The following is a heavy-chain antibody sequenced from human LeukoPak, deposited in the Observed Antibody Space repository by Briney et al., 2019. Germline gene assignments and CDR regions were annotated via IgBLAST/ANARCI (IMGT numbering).Heavy chain of an antibody. V-gene: IGHV3-11*03. J-gene: IGHJ4*02. CDR2: ISSSSSYT. Sequence: LSLTCTVSGGSISSYYWSWIRQPPGKGLEWISYISSSSSYTDYADSVKGRFTISRDNAKSALYLQMHSLRLEDTAVYYCAAGTAADFWGQGTLVTVSS. CDR1: GGSISSYY. CDR3: AAGTAADF. D-gene: IGHD6-13*01.